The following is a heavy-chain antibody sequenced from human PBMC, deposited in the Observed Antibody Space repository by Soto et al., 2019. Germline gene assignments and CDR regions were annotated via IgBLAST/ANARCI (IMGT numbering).Heavy chain of an antibody. CDR2: ISDYNGNT. CDR3: ARDGFLWFGELVPKQTFDY. CDR1: GYTFTSYG. J-gene: IGHJ4*02. D-gene: IGHD3-10*01. V-gene: IGHV1-18*01. Sequence: VQLVQSGAEVKKPGASVKVSCKASGYTFTSYGITWVRQAPGQGLEWMGWISDYNGNTNYAQKLQGRVNMTTHTSTSKAHMELSSVRSDDTAVYYCARDGFLWFGELVPKQTFDYWGQGTLVTVSS.